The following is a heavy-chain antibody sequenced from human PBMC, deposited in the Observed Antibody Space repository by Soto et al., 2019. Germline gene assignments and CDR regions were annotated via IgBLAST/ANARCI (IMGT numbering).Heavy chain of an antibody. CDR2: ISSSSSYI. J-gene: IGHJ4*02. CDR3: ARDRMARGITFGGVIAY. CDR1: GFTFSSYS. D-gene: IGHD3-16*02. Sequence: EVQLVESGGGLVKPGGSLRLSCAASGFTFSSYSMNWFRQAPGKGLEWVSSISSSSSYIYYADSVKGRFTISRDNAKNSLYLQMNSLRAEDTAVYYCARDRMARGITFGGVIAYWGQGTLVTVSS. V-gene: IGHV3-21*01.